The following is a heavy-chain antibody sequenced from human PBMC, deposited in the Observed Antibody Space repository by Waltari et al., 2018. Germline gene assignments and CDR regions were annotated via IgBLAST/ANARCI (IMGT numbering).Heavy chain of an antibody. V-gene: IGHV1-8*01. J-gene: IGHJ4*02. D-gene: IGHD3-9*01. CDR2: MNPSSGNT. CDR1: GYTFTSYD. CDR3: ARGLDILTGYYLSGFDY. Sequence: QVQLVQSGAEVKKPGASVKVSCKASGYTFTSYDIHWVRQATGQGLEWMGWMNPSSGNTGYAQKFQGRVTMTRNTSISTAYMELSSLRSEDTAVYYCARGLDILTGYYLSGFDYWGQGTLVTVSS.